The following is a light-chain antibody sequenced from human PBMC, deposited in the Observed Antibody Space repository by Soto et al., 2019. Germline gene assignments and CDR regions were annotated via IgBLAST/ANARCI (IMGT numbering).Light chain of an antibody. Sequence: QSVLTQPPSVSGAPGQRVTISCTGSSSNIGAGYDVHWYQQLPGTAPKLLIYGNSNRPSGVPDRFSGSKSGTSASLAITGLQAEDEAYYYCQSYDSSLSGVFGGGTQLTVL. CDR3: QSYDSSLSGV. V-gene: IGLV1-40*01. CDR2: GNS. J-gene: IGLJ7*01. CDR1: SSNIGAGYD.